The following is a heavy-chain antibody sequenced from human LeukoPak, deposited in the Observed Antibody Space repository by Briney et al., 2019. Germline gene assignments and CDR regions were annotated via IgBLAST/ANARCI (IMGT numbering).Heavy chain of an antibody. J-gene: IGHJ5*02. CDR1: GYPFSNYD. CDR3: ARGRATVTTHWVDP. V-gene: IGHV1-8*03. D-gene: IGHD4-11*01. Sequence: GASVKVSCKASGYPFSNYDINWVRQATGQGLEWRGWMNPNSGNTDYAQKFQGRVPITRNPSISTAYMELSSLRSEDTAVYYCARGRATVTTHWVDPWGQGTLVTVSS. CDR2: MNPNSGNT.